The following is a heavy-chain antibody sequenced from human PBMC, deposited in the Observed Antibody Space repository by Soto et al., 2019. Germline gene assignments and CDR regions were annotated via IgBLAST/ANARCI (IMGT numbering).Heavy chain of an antibody. V-gene: IGHV1-46*01. CDR3: ARSSVGATLDGWFDP. D-gene: IGHD1-26*01. Sequence: GASVKVSCKASGYTFTSYYMHWVRQAPGQGLEWMGIINPSGGSTSYAQKFQGRVTMTRDTSTSTVYMELSSLRSEDTAVYYCARSSVGATLDGWFDPWGQGTLVTVSS. J-gene: IGHJ5*02. CDR2: INPSGGST. CDR1: GYTFTSYY.